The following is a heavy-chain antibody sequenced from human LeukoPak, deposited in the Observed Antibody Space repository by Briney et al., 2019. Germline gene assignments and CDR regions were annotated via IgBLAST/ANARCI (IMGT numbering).Heavy chain of an antibody. V-gene: IGHV4-4*07. CDR3: ARGRYCSADICSGGDAFDI. J-gene: IGHJ3*02. CDR2: IYTRGTT. Sequence: SETLSLTCTVSGGSINNYYWSWIRQPAGKGLEWSGRIYTRGTTNYNPSLKSRVTMSVDTSKNQFSLKLSSVTAADTAVYYCARGRYCSADICSGGDAFDIWGQGTMVSVSS. D-gene: IGHD2-15*01. CDR1: GGSINNYY.